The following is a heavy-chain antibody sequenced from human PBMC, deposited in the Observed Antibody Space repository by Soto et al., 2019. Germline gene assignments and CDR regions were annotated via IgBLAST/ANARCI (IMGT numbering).Heavy chain of an antibody. V-gene: IGHV4-31*03. D-gene: IGHD2-15*01. J-gene: IGHJ5*02. CDR3: ARDRCSGGSCFNWFDP. CDR2: IYYSGST. Sequence: QVQLQESGPGLVKPSQTQSLTCTVSGGSISSGGYYWSWIRQHPGKGLEWIGYIYYSGSTYYNPSLKSRVTISVDTSKIQFSLKLSSVTAADTAVYYCARDRCSGGSCFNWFDPWGQGTLVTVSS. CDR1: GGSISSGGYY.